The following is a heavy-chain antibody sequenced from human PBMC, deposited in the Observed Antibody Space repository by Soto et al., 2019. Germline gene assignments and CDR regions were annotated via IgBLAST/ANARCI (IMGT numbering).Heavy chain of an antibody. Sequence: PXGSLRLSCAASGFDFSSHGMNWVRQAPGKGLEWVSTISSTGRTSYYTGSVKGRFTVSRDNSKNTVSLQMSSLRVEDTALYYCAKRLDTSTSWGAFDFWGQGAMVTVSS. CDR2: ISSTGRTS. CDR1: GFDFSSHG. V-gene: IGHV3-23*01. J-gene: IGHJ3*01. D-gene: IGHD2-2*01. CDR3: AKRLDTSTSWGAFDF.